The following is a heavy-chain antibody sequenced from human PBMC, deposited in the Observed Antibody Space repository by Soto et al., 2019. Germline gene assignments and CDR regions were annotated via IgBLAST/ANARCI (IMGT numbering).Heavy chain of an antibody. D-gene: IGHD2-21*01. Sequence: GGSLRLSCAASGFTFSSYGMHWVRQAPGKGLEWVAVIWYDGSNKYCADSVKGRFTISRDNSKNTLYLQMNSLRAEDTAVYYCLGYGEGYYYGMDVWGQGTTVTVSS. V-gene: IGHV3-33*01. J-gene: IGHJ6*02. CDR3: LGYGEGYYYGMDV. CDR2: IWYDGSNK. CDR1: GFTFSSYG.